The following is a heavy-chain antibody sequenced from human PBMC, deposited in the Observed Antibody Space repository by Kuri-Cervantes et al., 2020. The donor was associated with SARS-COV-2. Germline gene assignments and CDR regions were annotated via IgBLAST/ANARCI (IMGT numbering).Heavy chain of an antibody. CDR2: IKQDGSEK. Sequence: GESLKISCAASGFTFSSYWMSWVRQAPGKGLEWVANIKQDGSEKYYVDSVKGRFTISRDNAKNSLYLQMNSLRAEDTAVYYCAREAFYCGGDCYSRGLGWFDPWGQGTLVTVSS. CDR1: GFTFSSYW. CDR3: AREAFYCGGDCYSRGLGWFDP. D-gene: IGHD2-21*01. V-gene: IGHV3-7*01. J-gene: IGHJ5*02.